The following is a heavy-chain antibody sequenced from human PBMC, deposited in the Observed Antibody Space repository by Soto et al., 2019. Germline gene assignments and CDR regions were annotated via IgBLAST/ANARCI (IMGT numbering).Heavy chain of an antibody. CDR2: IYYSGST. CDR1: GGSISSYY. J-gene: IGHJ6*03. CDR3: ARVEAAAGTGYYIDV. V-gene: IGHV4-59*01. D-gene: IGHD6-13*01. Sequence: QVQLQESGPGLVKPSETLSLTCTVSGGSISSYYWSWIRQPPGKGLEWIGDIYYSGSTNYNPALKSRGTISVDTSKNQFSLKLSSVTAADTAVYYCARVEAAAGTGYYIDVWGKGTTVTVSS.